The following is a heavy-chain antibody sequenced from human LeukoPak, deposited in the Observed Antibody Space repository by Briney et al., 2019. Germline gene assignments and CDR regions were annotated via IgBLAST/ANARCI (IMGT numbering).Heavy chain of an antibody. CDR1: GFTFSSYA. J-gene: IGHJ6*02. CDR3: ARAVGYSYGYLNSYYGVDV. CDR2: ISYDGSNK. Sequence: GGSLRLSCAASGFTFSSYAMHWVRQAPGKGLEWVAVISYDGSNKYYADSVKGRFTISRDNSKNTLYLQMNSLRAEDTAVFYCARAVGYSYGYLNSYYGVDVWGQGTTVTVSS. D-gene: IGHD5-18*01. V-gene: IGHV3-30-3*01.